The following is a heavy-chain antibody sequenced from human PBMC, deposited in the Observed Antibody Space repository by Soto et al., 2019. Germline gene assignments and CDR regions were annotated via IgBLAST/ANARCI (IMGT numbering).Heavy chain of an antibody. CDR2: FNPNSGGT. Sequence: QVQLVQSGAEVKKPGASVKVSCKASGYTFTDYYIHWVRQAPGQGPEWMGGFNPNSGGTNYAQRFQGRVTMTRDTSISTAYMELSRLTSDDTAVYYCARDSYSRSSGGGDWFDPWGQGTLVTVSS. CDR1: GYTFTDYY. J-gene: IGHJ5*02. V-gene: IGHV1-2*02. D-gene: IGHD6-6*01. CDR3: ARDSYSRSSGGGDWFDP.